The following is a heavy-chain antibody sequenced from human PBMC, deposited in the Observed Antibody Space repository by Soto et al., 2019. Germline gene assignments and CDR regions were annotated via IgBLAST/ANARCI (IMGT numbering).Heavy chain of an antibody. J-gene: IGHJ4*02. CDR1: GGSITSGDYY. CDR3: ARVTPPTADYDFWNGYYTHDY. CDR2: IYYSGST. V-gene: IGHV4-30-4*01. D-gene: IGHD3-3*01. Sequence: QVQFQESGPGLVKPSQTLSLTCTVSGGSITSGDYYWSWIRQPPGKGLEWIGYIYYSGSTYYSPSLRGRVTISVDTSKNPFSLKLYSVTAADTAVYSCARVTPPTADYDFWNGYYTHDYWGQGTLVTVSS.